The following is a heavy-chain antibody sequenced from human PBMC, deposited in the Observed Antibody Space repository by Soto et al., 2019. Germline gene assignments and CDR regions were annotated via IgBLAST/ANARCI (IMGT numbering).Heavy chain of an antibody. Sequence: ASETLSLTCTVSGGSISSGGYYWSWIRQHPGKGLEWIGYIYYSGSTYYNPSLKSRVTISVDTSKNQFSLKLSSVTAADTAVYYCATQRIAAAGTDYYYYMDVWGKGTTVTVSS. V-gene: IGHV4-31*03. J-gene: IGHJ6*03. CDR1: GGSISSGGYY. CDR3: ATQRIAAAGTDYYYYMDV. CDR2: IYYSGST. D-gene: IGHD6-13*01.